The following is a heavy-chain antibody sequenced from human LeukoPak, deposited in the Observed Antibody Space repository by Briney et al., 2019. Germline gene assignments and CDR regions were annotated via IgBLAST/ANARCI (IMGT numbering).Heavy chain of an antibody. CDR2: INPKSGDT. CDR1: GYTFIGHF. V-gene: IGHV1-2*02. CDR3: ARGYRYDCLSSHPFDI. Sequence: ASVKVSCKASGYTFIGHFMHWVRQAPGQGLEWMGWINPKSGDTNYAQKFQGRVTISRDTSISTAHLELSSLKFDDAAVYYCARGYRYDCLSSHPFDIWCQGTKVTVSS. J-gene: IGHJ3*02. D-gene: IGHD3-3*01.